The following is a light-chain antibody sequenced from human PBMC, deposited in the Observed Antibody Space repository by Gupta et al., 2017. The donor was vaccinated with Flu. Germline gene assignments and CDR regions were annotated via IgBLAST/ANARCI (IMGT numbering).Light chain of an antibody. V-gene: IGLV3-21*02. CDR2: DDR. CDR1: DIGLKD. Sequence: SYVLIQPPSMSVAPGQTARILCGGNDIGLKDVHWYQQKPGQAPVLVMYDDRDRPSGISERLSGPSSGNEATLTISRVEVGDEADYFCQVWDRSSDQYVFGPGTKVTVV. CDR3: QVWDRSSDQYV. J-gene: IGLJ1*01.